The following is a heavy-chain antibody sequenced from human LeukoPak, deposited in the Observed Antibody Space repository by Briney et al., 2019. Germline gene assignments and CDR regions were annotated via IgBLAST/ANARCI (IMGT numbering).Heavy chain of an antibody. CDR3: ARGKTSDDIIEDAFDI. J-gene: IGHJ3*02. V-gene: IGHV3-30*02. CDR1: GFIISNYG. D-gene: IGHD3-9*01. CDR2: LRYDGSNK. Sequence: GGSLRLSCAAPGFIISNYGMHWVRQAPGKGLEWVAFLRYDGSNKHYADSVKGRFIISRDYSQNTLLLQMNSLRAEDTALYYCARGKTSDDIIEDAFDIWGQGTMVAVSS.